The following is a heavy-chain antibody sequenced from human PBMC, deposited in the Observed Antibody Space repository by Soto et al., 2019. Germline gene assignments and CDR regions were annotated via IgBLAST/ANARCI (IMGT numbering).Heavy chain of an antibody. J-gene: IGHJ4*02. CDR2: IRSKPYGGTT. CDR3: TKRSYFDY. Sequence: EVQLVESGGGLVQPGQSPRLSCIGSGFTFGDYAMSWFRQAPGKGLEWVGFIRSKPYGGTTEYAASVKGRFTISRDDSKSTAYLQMNSLKTEDTAMYYCTKRSYFDYWGQGTLVTVSS. V-gene: IGHV3-49*03. D-gene: IGHD1-1*01. CDR1: GFTFGDYA.